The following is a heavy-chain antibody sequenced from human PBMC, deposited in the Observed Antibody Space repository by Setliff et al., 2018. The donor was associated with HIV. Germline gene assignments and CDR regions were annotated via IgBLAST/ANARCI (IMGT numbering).Heavy chain of an antibody. CDR3: ARNSQKGIQPLLLAS. CDR1: GDSISSGSYY. V-gene: IGHV4-61*09. CDR2: VYTSGST. J-gene: IGHJ4*02. D-gene: IGHD1-1*01. Sequence: KPSETLSLTCTVSGDSISSGSYYWSWIRQPAGKGLEWIGHVYTSGSTDYNPSLNSRPTISIDTSKNQFSLNLTSVTAADTAVYYCARNSQKGIQPLLLASWGPGTLVTVSS.